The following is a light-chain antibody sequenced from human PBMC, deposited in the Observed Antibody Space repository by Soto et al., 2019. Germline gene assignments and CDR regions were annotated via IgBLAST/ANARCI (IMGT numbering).Light chain of an antibody. CDR1: QSVSNY. J-gene: IGKJ1*01. CDR2: DAS. V-gene: IGKV3-11*01. CDR3: QRRSDWPPWT. Sequence: MAMTHTLAHLSVSPVERDTNSCRSSQSVSNYLAWYQQKPGQAPRLLIYDASNRATGIPARFSGSGSGTDVTLTISSLEPEDFAVYYCQRRSDWPPWTLCQGTKVDIK.